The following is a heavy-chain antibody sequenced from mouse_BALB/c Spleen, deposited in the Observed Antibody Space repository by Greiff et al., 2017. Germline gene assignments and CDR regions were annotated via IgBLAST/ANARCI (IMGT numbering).Heavy chain of an antibody. D-gene: IGHD2-3*01. J-gene: IGHJ4*01. Sequence: EVQRVESGGGLVQPGGSLRLSCATSGFTFTDYYMSWVRQPPGKALEWLGFIRNKANGYTTEYSASVKGRFTISRDNSQSILYLQMNTLRAEDSATYYCARAILYDGYFYYAMDYWGQGTSVTVSS. CDR3: ARAILYDGYFYYAMDY. V-gene: IGHV7-3*02. CDR2: IRNKANGYTT. CDR1: GFTFTDYY.